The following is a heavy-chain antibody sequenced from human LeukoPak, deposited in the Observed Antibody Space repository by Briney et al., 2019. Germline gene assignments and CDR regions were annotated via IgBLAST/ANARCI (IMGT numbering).Heavy chain of an antibody. D-gene: IGHD2-15*01. CDR2: ISFSGSTI. CDR3: ARLYSPYYYYMDV. J-gene: IGHJ6*03. CDR1: GFTFSDYY. V-gene: IGHV3-11*01. Sequence: GGSLRLSCAASGFTFSDYYMSWIRQAPGKGLEWVSYISFSGSTIYYADSVKGRFTISRDNAKNSLYLQMNSLRAEDTAVYYCARLYSPYYYYMDVWGKGTTVTISS.